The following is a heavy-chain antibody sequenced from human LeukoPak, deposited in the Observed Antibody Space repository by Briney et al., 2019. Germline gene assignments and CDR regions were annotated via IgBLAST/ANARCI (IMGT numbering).Heavy chain of an antibody. Sequence: SETLSLTCTVSGGSIINHYWSWIRQPAGKGLEWIGRIYSSGSANYSPSLKSRVAMSIDTSNNHFSLNLTSVTAADTALYFCARDVRYASGWSTPESWGQGTLVTVSP. CDR1: GGSIINHY. CDR2: IYSSGSA. CDR3: ARDVRYASGWSTPES. J-gene: IGHJ5*02. V-gene: IGHV4-4*07. D-gene: IGHD6-19*01.